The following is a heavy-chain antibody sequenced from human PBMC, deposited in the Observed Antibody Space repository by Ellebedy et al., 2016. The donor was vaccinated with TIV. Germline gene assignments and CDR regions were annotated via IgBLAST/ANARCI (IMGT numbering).Heavy chain of an antibody. J-gene: IGHJ3*02. CDR3: ATDGSYGDFRSPAHAFVI. CDR2: IKQDGREK. V-gene: IGHV3-7*01. CDR1: KFTFSSYW. D-gene: IGHD4-17*01. Sequence: GGSLRLSCAASKFTFSSYWMSWVRQAPGKGLEWVANIKQDGREKYYVDSVKGRFTISRDNDKNSLYLQMNSLRADDTSVYYCATDGSYGDFRSPAHAFVIWGQGTVVTVSS.